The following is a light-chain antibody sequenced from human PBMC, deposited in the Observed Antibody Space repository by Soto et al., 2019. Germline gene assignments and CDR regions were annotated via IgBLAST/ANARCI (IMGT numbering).Light chain of an antibody. Sequence: DIQMTQSPSTLSASVGDRVTISCRASQTISNWLAWYQQKPGKAPKLLIYDASSLETGVPSRFSGSGSGTEFTLTINSLQPDDFATYYCQQYKSYWTFGQGTKVDIK. CDR3: QQYKSYWT. CDR2: DAS. CDR1: QTISNW. J-gene: IGKJ1*01. V-gene: IGKV1-5*01.